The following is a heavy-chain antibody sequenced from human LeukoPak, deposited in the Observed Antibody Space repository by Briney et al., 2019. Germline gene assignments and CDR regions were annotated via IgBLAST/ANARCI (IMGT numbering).Heavy chain of an antibody. J-gene: IGHJ5*02. CDR1: GYTFTSYD. CDR2: MNPNSGNT. Sequence: ASVKVSCTATGYTFTSYDNNWVRQATGQGLEWMGWMNPNSGNTGYAQKFQGRVTITRNTSISTAYMELSSLRSEDTAVYYCARGAYSSGHNWYDPWGQGTLVTVSS. CDR3: ARGAYSSGHNWYDP. V-gene: IGHV1-8*03. D-gene: IGHD6-25*01.